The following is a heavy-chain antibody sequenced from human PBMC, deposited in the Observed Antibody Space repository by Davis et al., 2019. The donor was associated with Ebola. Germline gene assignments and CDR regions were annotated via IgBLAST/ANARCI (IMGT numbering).Heavy chain of an antibody. CDR3: AHIPSYYDFWSGHQTLYGMDV. Sequence: SGPTLVKPTQTLTLTCTFSGFSLSTSGVGVGWIRQPPGKALEWLALISWYDDKLYSPSLKSRLTITTHTSKNQVVLTMTNMDPLDTATYYCAHIPSYYDFWSGHQTLYGMDVWGQGTTVTVSS. J-gene: IGHJ6*02. CDR1: GFSLSTSGVG. D-gene: IGHD3-3*01. CDR2: ISWYDDK. V-gene: IGHV2-5*01.